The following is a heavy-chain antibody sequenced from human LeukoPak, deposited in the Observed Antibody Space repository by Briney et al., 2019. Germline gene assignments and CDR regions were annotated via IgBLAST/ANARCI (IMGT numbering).Heavy chain of an antibody. Sequence: SQTLSLTCTVSGGSISSGGYYWSWIRQPPGKGLEWIGYIYHSGSTYYNPSLKSRVTISVDRSKNQFSLKLSSVTAADTAVYYCARDVLSPRLFDYWGQGTLVTVSS. CDR1: GGSISSGGYY. CDR2: IYHSGST. CDR3: ARDVLSPRLFDY. J-gene: IGHJ4*02. V-gene: IGHV4-30-2*01.